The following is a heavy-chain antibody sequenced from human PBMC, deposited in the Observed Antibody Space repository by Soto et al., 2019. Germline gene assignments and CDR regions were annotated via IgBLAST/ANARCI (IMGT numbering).Heavy chain of an antibody. J-gene: IGHJ4*02. D-gene: IGHD3-10*01. CDR1: GFTFRNFG. CDR3: ARDHFTYQFGSGSHDY. CDR2: ISGYNGNT. V-gene: IGHV1-18*04. Sequence: QVQLVQSGAEVKKPGTSVKVSCKASGFTFRNFGFSWVRQAPGQGLECVGWISGYNGNTNFEQKFRGRVTMTIDTSTSTAYMELKNLKSDDTAVYYCARDHFTYQFGSGSHDYWGQGTLVTVSS.